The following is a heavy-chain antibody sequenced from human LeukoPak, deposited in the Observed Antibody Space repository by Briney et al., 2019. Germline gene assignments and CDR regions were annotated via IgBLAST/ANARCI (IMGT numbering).Heavy chain of an antibody. CDR2: IYHSGST. CDR1: GYSISSGYY. V-gene: IGHV4-38-2*02. Sequence: SETLSLTCTVSGYSISSGYYWGWIRQPPGKGLEWIGSIYHSGSTYYNPSLKSRVTISVDTSKNQFSLKLSSVTAADTAVYYCARDCVNYGDYLDAFDIWGQGTMVTVSS. D-gene: IGHD4-17*01. J-gene: IGHJ3*02. CDR3: ARDCVNYGDYLDAFDI.